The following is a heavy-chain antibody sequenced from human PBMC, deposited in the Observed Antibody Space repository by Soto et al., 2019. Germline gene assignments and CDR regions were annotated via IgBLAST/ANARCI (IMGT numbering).Heavy chain of an antibody. CDR2: ISWNSGSI. J-gene: IGHJ4*02. CDR3: AKDSGIAAAGDFDY. Sequence: PGGSLRLSCAASGFTFDDYAMHWVRQAPGKGLEWVSGISWNSGSIGYADSVKGRFTISRGNAKNSLYLQMNSLRAEDTALYYCAKDSGIAAAGDFDYWGQGTLVTVSS. D-gene: IGHD6-13*01. CDR1: GFTFDDYA. V-gene: IGHV3-9*01.